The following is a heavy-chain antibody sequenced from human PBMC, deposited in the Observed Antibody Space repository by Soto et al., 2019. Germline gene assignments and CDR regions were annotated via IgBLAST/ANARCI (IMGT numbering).Heavy chain of an antibody. D-gene: IGHD3-3*01. Sequence: PSETLSLTCAVSGDSISNYYWSWIRQPPEKGLEWIGYIYSSGTTNYNPSLKSRVTISVDTSKNQFSLNLSSVTAADTAVYYCARQLFGSWYYFDYWGPGTLVTVSS. CDR1: GDSISNYY. J-gene: IGHJ4*02. V-gene: IGHV4-59*01. CDR2: IYSSGTT. CDR3: ARQLFGSWYYFDY.